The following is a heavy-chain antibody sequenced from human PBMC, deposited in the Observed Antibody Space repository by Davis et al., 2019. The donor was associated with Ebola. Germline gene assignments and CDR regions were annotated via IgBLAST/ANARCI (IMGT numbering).Heavy chain of an antibody. CDR1: RGTVSSFS. CDR3: TTPGGQDSGYDVFDI. CDR2: MNPNSGNT. V-gene: IGHV1-8*02. J-gene: IGHJ3*02. D-gene: IGHD5-12*01. Sequence: ASVKVSCKAARGTVSSFSFSSVRQAPGQGLEWMGWMNPNSGNTGYAQKFQGRVTVTRDTSTSTVYMDLSSLTSEDTALYYCTTPGGQDSGYDVFDIWGQGTMVTVSS.